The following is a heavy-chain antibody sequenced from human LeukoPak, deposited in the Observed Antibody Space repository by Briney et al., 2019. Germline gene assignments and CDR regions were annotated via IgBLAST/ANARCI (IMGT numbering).Heavy chain of an antibody. Sequence: GGSLRLSCAASGFTFTSYAMSWVRQAPGKGLEWVSAISGSGGSTYYADSVKGRFTISRDNSKNTLYLQMNSLRAEDTAVYYCAMYSSSWYNYYYYFDYWGQGTLVTVSS. CDR2: ISGSGGST. J-gene: IGHJ4*02. CDR1: GFTFTSYA. CDR3: AMYSSSWYNYYYYFDY. D-gene: IGHD6-13*01. V-gene: IGHV3-23*01.